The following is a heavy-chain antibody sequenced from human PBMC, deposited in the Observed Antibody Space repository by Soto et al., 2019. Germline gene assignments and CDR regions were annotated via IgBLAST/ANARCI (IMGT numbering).Heavy chain of an antibody. CDR1: GGSFSGYY. D-gene: IGHD6-25*01. V-gene: IGHV4-34*01. J-gene: IGHJ4*02. CDR2: INHSGST. Sequence: LSLTCAVYGGSFSGYYWSWIRQPPGKGLEWIGEINHSGSTNYNPSLKSRVTISVGTSKNQFSLKLSSVTAADTAVYYCATGSEVDYWGQGTLVTVSS. CDR3: ATGSEVDY.